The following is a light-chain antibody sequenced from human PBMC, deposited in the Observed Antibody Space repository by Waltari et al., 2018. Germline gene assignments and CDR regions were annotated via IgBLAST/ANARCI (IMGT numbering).Light chain of an antibody. CDR3: QQAYNRIT. J-gene: IGKJ3*01. Sequence: DIQMTQSPSFLSASVGDRVTITCRASQRISSYLNWYQQQAGKGPKLLIYGSSSLQRWGPSRFSCTGSWTDFPLTINGLPPEDFSTYYCQQAYNRITFGPGTTVDFK. V-gene: IGKV1-39*01. CDR1: QRISSY. CDR2: GSS.